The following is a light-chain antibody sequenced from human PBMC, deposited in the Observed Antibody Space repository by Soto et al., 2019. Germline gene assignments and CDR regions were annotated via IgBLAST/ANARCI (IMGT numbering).Light chain of an antibody. CDR2: DDN. CDR1: SSNIGNNY. V-gene: IGLV1-51*01. Sequence: QSVLTQPPSVSAAPGQKVTISCSGSSSNIGNNYVSWYQQFPGTAPKLLICDDNKRPSGIPDRFSGSKSGTSATLGITGLQTGDEADYYCGTWDSSLSAVVFGGGTQLTVL. J-gene: IGLJ2*01. CDR3: GTWDSSLSAVV.